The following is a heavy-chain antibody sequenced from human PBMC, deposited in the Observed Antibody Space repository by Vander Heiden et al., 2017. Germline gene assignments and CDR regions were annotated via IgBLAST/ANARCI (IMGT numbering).Heavy chain of an antibody. CDR2: ISPSGDYI. CDR1: GFTLSTYT. V-gene: IGHV3-21*01. CDR3: ARDLTGWWSFGP. Sequence: VQLVESGGGLVKPGGSLRRSSAGSGFTLSTYTMNWVRQAPGKGLEWVSSISPSGDYIYYAESVKGRFTISRDNAKNSLYLQMNSLRVEDTALYYCARDLTGWWSFGPWGQGTLVTVSS. J-gene: IGHJ5*02. D-gene: IGHD3-9*01.